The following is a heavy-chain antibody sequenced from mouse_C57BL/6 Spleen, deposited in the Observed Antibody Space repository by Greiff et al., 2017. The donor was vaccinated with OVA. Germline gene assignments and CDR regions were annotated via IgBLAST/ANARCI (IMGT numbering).Heavy chain of an antibody. CDR2: ISSGSSTI. D-gene: IGHD2-4*01. Sequence: EVHLVESGGGLVKPGGSLKLSCAASGFTFSDYGMHWVRQAPEKGLEWVAYISSGSSTIYYADTVKGRFTISRDNAKNTLFLQMTSLRSEDTAMYYCARLGLRQNYFDYWGQGTTLTVSS. V-gene: IGHV5-17*01. J-gene: IGHJ2*01. CDR1: GFTFSDYG. CDR3: ARLGLRQNYFDY.